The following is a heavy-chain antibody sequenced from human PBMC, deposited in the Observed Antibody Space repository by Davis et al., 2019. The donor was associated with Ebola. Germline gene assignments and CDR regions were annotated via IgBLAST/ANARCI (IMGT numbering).Heavy chain of an antibody. Sequence: PGRSLKISCAASGFTFSSNWMHWVRQAPGKGLVWVSRTNSDGSITSYADSVKGRFTISRDNAKNTLYLQMNSLRDEDTAVYYCARGTHYAHDYWGQGTLVTVSS. CDR3: ARGTHYAHDY. CDR1: GFTFSSNW. D-gene: IGHD2-2*01. J-gene: IGHJ4*02. V-gene: IGHV3-74*01. CDR2: TNSDGSIT.